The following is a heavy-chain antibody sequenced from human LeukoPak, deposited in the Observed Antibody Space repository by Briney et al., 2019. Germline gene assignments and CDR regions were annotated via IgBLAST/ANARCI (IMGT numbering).Heavy chain of an antibody. J-gene: IGHJ3*02. V-gene: IGHV1-46*01. Sequence: ASVKVSCKASGYTFTNSYIHWVRQAPGQVLEWMGLINPDGGNTNYAQNFQGRVTLTRDTSTSTAYMELRSLRSDDTAVYYCARDEEQWLAYAENAFDIWGQGTMVTVSS. CDR2: INPDGGNT. CDR1: GYTFTNSY. CDR3: ARDEEQWLAYAENAFDI. D-gene: IGHD6-19*01.